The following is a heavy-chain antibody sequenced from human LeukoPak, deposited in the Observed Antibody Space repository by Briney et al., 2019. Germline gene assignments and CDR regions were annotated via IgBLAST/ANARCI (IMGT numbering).Heavy chain of an antibody. Sequence: AGGSLRLSCAVSGFTFSSYWMHWVRQAPGKGLVWVSRIDRDGSRINYADSAKGRFTISRDNGKNTLFLQMNSLRAEDAAVYYCVRGNDYGGPHYWGQGTLVTVSS. V-gene: IGHV3-74*01. D-gene: IGHD4-23*01. CDR3: VRGNDYGGPHY. CDR1: GFTFSSYW. CDR2: IDRDGSRI. J-gene: IGHJ4*02.